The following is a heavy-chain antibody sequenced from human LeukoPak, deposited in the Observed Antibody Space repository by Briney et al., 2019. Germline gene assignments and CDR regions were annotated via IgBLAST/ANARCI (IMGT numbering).Heavy chain of an antibody. CDR3: TTAVVPDY. D-gene: IGHD3-10*01. J-gene: IGHJ4*02. CDR1: GFTFSNAW. CDR2: IKSKTDGGTT. V-gene: IGHV3-15*01. Sequence: PGGPLRLSCAASGFTFSNAWMSWVGQAPGKGLEWVGSIKSKTDGGTTDYAAPVKGRFTISRDDSKNTLYLQMNSLKTGDTAVYYCTTAVVPDYWGQGTLVTVSS.